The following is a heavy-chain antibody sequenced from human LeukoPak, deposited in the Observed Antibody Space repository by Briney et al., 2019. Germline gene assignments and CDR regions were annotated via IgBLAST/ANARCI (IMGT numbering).Heavy chain of an antibody. CDR1: VFTFGDYL. Sequence: GGSLRLSCTASVFTFGDYLMSWFRQAPGKGLEWIGFISGGTTEYAASVKGRFTISRDDSTSIAYLQMNSLTTEDTAVYYCSRGSGWLSVYWGQGTLVTVSS. D-gene: IGHD6-19*01. V-gene: IGHV3-49*03. J-gene: IGHJ4*02. CDR2: ISGGTT. CDR3: SRGSGWLSVY.